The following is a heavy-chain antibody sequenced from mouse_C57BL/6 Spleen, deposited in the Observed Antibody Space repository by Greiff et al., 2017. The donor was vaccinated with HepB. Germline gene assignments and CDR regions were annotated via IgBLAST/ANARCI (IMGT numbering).Heavy chain of an antibody. D-gene: IGHD2-5*01. CDR1: GYTFTSYW. V-gene: IGHV1-59*01. CDR3: ARSRSNYVLYYYAMDY. Sequence: VQLQQPGAELVRPGTSVKLSCKASGYTFTSYWMHWVKQRPGQGLEWIGVIDPSDSYTNYNQKFKGKATLTVDTSSSTAYMQLSSLTSEDSAVYYCARSRSNYVLYYYAMDYWGQGTSVTVSS. J-gene: IGHJ4*01. CDR2: IDPSDSYT.